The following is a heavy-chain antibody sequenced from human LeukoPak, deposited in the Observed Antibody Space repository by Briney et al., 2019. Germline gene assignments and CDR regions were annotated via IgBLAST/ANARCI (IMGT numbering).Heavy chain of an antibody. CDR2: IYNSGSS. CDR3: ARASAGVAAAAN. CDR1: GGSISSGGYY. D-gene: IGHD2-2*01. V-gene: IGHV4-31*03. Sequence: PSETLFLTCTLSGGSISSGGYYWYWIRQHPGKGLEWIGHIYNSGSSYYNPSLKSRLTISVDTSKNQFSLKLSSVTAADTAVYYCARASAGVAAAANWGQGTLVTVSS. J-gene: IGHJ4*02.